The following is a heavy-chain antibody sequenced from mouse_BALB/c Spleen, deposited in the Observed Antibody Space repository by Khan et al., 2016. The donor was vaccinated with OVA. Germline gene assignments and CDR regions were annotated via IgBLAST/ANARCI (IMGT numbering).Heavy chain of an antibody. CDR2: ISYSGST. CDR1: GYSITSGYG. CDR3: ARTARIKY. J-gene: IGHJ2*01. V-gene: IGHV3-2*02. D-gene: IGHD1-2*01. Sequence: EVQLQESGPGLVKPSQSLSLTCTVTGYSITSGYGWNWIRQFPGNKLEWMGYISYSGSTNYNPSLKSRISITRDPAKNQFCLQLNSVTTEDTATYYCARTARIKYWGQGTTLTVSS.